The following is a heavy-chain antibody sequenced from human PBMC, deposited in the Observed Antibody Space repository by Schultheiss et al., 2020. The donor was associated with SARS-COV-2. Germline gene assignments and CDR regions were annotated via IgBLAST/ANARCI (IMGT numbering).Heavy chain of an antibody. J-gene: IGHJ6*02. CDR1: GGSISSGGYY. CDR3: AKVWTGGVTYYYGMDV. Sequence: SETLSLTCTVSGGSISSGGYYWSWIRQPPGKGLEWIGYIYYSGSTNYNPSLKSRVTISVDTSKNQFSLQLNSVTPEDTAVYYCAKVWTGGVTYYYGMDVWGQGTTVTVSS. V-gene: IGHV4-61*08. CDR2: IYYSGST. D-gene: IGHD2-21*02.